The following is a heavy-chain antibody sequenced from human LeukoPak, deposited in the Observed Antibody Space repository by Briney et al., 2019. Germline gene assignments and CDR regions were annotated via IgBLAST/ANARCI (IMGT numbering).Heavy chain of an antibody. CDR1: GFTFGDYA. J-gene: IGHJ4*02. Sequence: PGRSLRLSCAASGFTFGDYAMHWVRQAPGKGLEWVSGISWNGGSVGYADSVKGRFTISRDNAKNSLYLQMNSLRAEDTALYYCAKDKSSRWYALSYWGQGTLVTVSS. D-gene: IGHD6-13*01. V-gene: IGHV3-9*01. CDR2: ISWNGGSV. CDR3: AKDKSSRWYALSY.